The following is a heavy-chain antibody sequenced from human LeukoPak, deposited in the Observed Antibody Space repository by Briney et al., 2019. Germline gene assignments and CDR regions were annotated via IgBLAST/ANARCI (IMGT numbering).Heavy chain of an antibody. V-gene: IGHV3-48*03. CDR1: GFTFSSYE. D-gene: IGHD5-18*01. Sequence: GGSLRLSCAASGFTFSSYEMNWVRQDPGTGLELVSYISSSGSTIYYADYVKGRFTISRDNAKNSLYLQMNSLRAEDTAVYYCARTGGYSQLFDPWGQGTLVTVSS. CDR2: ISSSGSTI. J-gene: IGHJ5*02. CDR3: ARTGGYSQLFDP.